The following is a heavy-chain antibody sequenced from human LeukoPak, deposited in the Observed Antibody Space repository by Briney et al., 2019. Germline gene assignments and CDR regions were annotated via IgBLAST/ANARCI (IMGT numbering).Heavy chain of an antibody. J-gene: IGHJ4*02. Sequence: PGGSLRLSCAASGFTFSSYAMSWVRQAPGKGLEWVSAITGSGVGTYDADSVRGRFTISRDNSKNTLNLQMNRLRAEDTAVYYCAKLPTYYYDSSGYYHFDYWGQGTLVTVSS. D-gene: IGHD3-22*01. CDR1: GFTFSSYA. V-gene: IGHV3-23*01. CDR3: AKLPTYYYDSSGYYHFDY. CDR2: ITGSGVGT.